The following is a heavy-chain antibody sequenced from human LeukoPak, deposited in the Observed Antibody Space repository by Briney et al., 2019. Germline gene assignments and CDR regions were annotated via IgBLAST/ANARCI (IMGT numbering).Heavy chain of an antibody. CDR1: GGSVSSGSYY. Sequence: ASETLSLTCTVSGGSVSSGSYYWSWIRQPPGKGLEWIGYIYYSGSTNYNPSLKSRVTISVDTSKNQFSLKLSSVTAADTAVYYCARDWSDYYDSSGYWYFDLWGRGTLVTVSS. J-gene: IGHJ2*01. CDR3: ARDWSDYYDSSGYWYFDL. V-gene: IGHV4-61*01. D-gene: IGHD3-22*01. CDR2: IYYSGST.